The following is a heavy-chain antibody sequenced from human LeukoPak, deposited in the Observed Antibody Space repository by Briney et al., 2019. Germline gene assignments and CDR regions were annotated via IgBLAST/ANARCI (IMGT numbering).Heavy chain of an antibody. CDR3: EKGTIIMVRGDIIPSSFDY. Sequence: PGGSLRLSCAASGFTFSSYAMSWVRQAPGKGLEWVSTISGSGGSTYYADSVKGRFTISRDNSKNTLYLQMNSLRAEDTAVYYWEKGTIIMVRGDIIPSSFDYWGQGTLVTVSS. CDR1: GFTFSSYA. J-gene: IGHJ4*02. V-gene: IGHV3-23*01. D-gene: IGHD3-10*01. CDR2: ISGSGGST.